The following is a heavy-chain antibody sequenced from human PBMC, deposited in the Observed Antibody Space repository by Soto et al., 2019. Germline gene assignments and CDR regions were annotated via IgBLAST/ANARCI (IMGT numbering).Heavy chain of an antibody. J-gene: IGHJ6*03. D-gene: IGHD3-3*01. CDR3: ARDGIFGVVITDYYYYMDV. CDR1: GYTSTCYA. Sequence: ASVKVSCKASGYTSTCYAMHWVRQAPGQRLEWMGWINAGNGNTKYSQKLQGRVTMTTDTSTSTAYMELRSLRSDDTAVYYCARDGIFGVVITDYYYYMDVSGKGTTVTVSS. V-gene: IGHV1-3*01. CDR2: INAGNGNT.